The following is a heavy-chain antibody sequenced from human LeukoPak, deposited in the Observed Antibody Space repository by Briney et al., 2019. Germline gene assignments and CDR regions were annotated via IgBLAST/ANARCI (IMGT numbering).Heavy chain of an antibody. V-gene: IGHV4-31*03. CDR2: IYYSGST. CDR1: GGSISSGVYY. CDR3: AREDYLNWFDP. J-gene: IGHJ5*02. D-gene: IGHD3-10*01. Sequence: PSETLSLTCTVSGGSISSGVYYWSWIRQHPGKGLEWIGYIYYSGSTYYNPSLKSRVTISVDTSKNQFSLKLSSVTAADTAVYYCAREDYLNWFDPWGQGTLVTVSS.